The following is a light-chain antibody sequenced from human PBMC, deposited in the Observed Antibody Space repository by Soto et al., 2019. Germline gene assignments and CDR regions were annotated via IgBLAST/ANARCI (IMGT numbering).Light chain of an antibody. CDR2: GAS. Sequence: EVVMTQSPATLSVSPGERATLSCRASESVSGNLAWYQQRPGQAPRLVIYGASTRATGIPARFSGGGSGTEFTLTISSLQSEDFAVYYCQQYNSWPPITFGQGTRLEI. CDR3: QQYNSWPPIT. CDR1: ESVSGN. V-gene: IGKV3-15*01. J-gene: IGKJ5*01.